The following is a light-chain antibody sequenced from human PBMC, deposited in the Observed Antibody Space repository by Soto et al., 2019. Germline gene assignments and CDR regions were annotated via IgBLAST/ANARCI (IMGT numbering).Light chain of an antibody. CDR2: KAS. Sequence: DIQMTQSPSTLSAFVGDRVTITCRASQSISNWLAWYQQKPGKAPKLLIYKASSLESGVPSRFSGSGSGSDFTLTISSLQPDDFATYYCQQYNSYSGTFGQGTKVDI. V-gene: IGKV1-5*03. CDR1: QSISNW. CDR3: QQYNSYSGT. J-gene: IGKJ1*01.